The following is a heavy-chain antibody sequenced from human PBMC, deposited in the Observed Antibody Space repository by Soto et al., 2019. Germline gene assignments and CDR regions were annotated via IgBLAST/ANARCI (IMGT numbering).Heavy chain of an antibody. CDR3: ATQGTSSGSYYFDY. J-gene: IGHJ4*02. CDR2: MNPNSGNT. Sequence: QVKLVQSGAEVKKPGASVKVSCKASGYTFTSYDINWVRQAPGQGLEWMGWMNPNSGNTGYAQKFQGRVTMTRNTSISTAYMEVSSLRSADTAVYYGATQGTSSGSYYFDYWGQGTLVTVAS. D-gene: IGHD1-26*01. V-gene: IGHV1-8*01. CDR1: GYTFTSYD.